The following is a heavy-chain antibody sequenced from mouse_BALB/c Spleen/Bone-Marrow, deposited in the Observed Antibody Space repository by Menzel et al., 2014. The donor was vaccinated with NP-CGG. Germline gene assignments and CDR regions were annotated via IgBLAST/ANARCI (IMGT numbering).Heavy chain of an antibody. CDR1: GYTFSSYT. D-gene: IGHD1-1*02. V-gene: IGHV1-4*01. CDR3: ARDWTIPFAY. Sequence: VPLQQSGAELARPGASVKMSCKASGYTFSSYTMHWVKQRPGQGLEWIGYINPSSGYTNYNQKFKDKATLTADKSSSTAYMQLSSLTSEDSAVYYCARDWTIPFAYWGQGTLVTVSA. CDR2: INPSSGYT. J-gene: IGHJ3*01.